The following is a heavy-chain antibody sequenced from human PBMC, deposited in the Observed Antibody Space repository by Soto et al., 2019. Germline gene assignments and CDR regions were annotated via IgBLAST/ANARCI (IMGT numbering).Heavy chain of an antibody. D-gene: IGHD6-19*01. J-gene: IGHJ4*02. Sequence: SETLSLTCTVSGGSISSSSYYWGWIRQPPGKGLEWIGSIFYSGSTYYNPSLKSRVTISVDTLYLQMNSLRAEDTAVYYCARVEGIAVAVDYWGQGTLVTVSS. CDR1: GGSISSSSYY. V-gene: IGHV4-39*07. CDR3: ARVEGIAVAVDY. CDR2: IFYSGST.